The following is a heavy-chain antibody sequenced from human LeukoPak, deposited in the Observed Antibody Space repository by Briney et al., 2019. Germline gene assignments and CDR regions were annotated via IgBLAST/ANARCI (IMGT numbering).Heavy chain of an antibody. CDR3: ARAERYDILTGYYRDY. D-gene: IGHD3-9*01. CDR2: IYSGGRT. J-gene: IGHJ4*02. V-gene: IGHV3-66*02. CDR1: GVTLTSNY. Sequence: GGSLRLSCAASGVTLTSNYMSCVRQAPGKGVEGGSVIYSGGRTYYPDSVKGRFTISRGNYKNTLYLQMNSLRAEDPAVYYCARAERYDILTGYYRDYWGQGTLVTVSS.